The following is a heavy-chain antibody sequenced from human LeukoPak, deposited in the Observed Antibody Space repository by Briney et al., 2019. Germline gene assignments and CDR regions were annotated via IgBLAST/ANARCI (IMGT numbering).Heavy chain of an antibody. CDR3: TRAPSRSWGSTFDY. V-gene: IGHV4-61*05. J-gene: IGHJ4*02. Sequence: SETLSLTCTVSGGSISSSSYYWGWIRQPPGKGLEWIGYIYYSGSTNYNPSLKSRVTISVDTSKNQFSLKLSSVTAADTAMYYCTRAPSRSWGSTFDYWGQGTLVTVSS. CDR2: IYYSGST. CDR1: GGSISSSSYY. D-gene: IGHD3-16*01.